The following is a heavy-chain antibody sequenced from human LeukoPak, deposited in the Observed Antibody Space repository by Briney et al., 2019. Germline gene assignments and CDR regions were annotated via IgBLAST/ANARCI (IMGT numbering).Heavy chain of an antibody. CDR2: IYTSGST. CDR3: ARVDIDLNWFDP. Sequence: SETLSLTCTVSGSSISGYYWAWIRQPAGRGLEWIGHIYTSGSTNYNPSLKSRVTMSVDTSKNQFSLKLSSVTAADTAVYYCARVDIDLNWFDPWGQGTLVTV. CDR1: GSSISGYY. J-gene: IGHJ5*02. V-gene: IGHV4-4*07. D-gene: IGHD2-15*01.